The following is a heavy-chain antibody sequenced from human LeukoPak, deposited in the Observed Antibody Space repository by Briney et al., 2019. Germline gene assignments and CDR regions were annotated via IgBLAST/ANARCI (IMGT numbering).Heavy chain of an antibody. V-gene: IGHV1-2*04. CDR2: INPNSGGT. Sequence: ASVKVSCKASGYTFTGYYMHWVRQAPGQGLEWMGWINPNSGGTNYAQKFQGWVTMTEDTSTDTAYMELSSLRSEDTAVYYCARGVGDTFDAFDIWGQGTMVTVSS. CDR3: ARGVGDTFDAFDI. CDR1: GYTFTGYY. D-gene: IGHD1-26*01. J-gene: IGHJ3*02.